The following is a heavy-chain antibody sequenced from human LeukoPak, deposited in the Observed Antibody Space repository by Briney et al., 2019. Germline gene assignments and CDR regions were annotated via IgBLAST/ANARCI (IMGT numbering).Heavy chain of an antibody. J-gene: IGHJ4*02. CDR3: ASETDYYDSRAPDY. CDR2: ISGSGSTL. Sequence: GGSLRLSCTASGFAFSSYSMNWVRQAPGKGLEWVSYISGSGSTLYYADSVKGRFTISRDNAKNSLYLQMNSLRAEDTAVYYCASETDYYDSRAPDYWGQGTLVTVSS. V-gene: IGHV3-48*04. D-gene: IGHD3-22*01. CDR1: GFAFSSYS.